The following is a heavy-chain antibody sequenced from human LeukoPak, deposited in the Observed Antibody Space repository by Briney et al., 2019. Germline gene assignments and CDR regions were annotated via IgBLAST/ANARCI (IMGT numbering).Heavy chain of an antibody. Sequence: GGSLRLSCAASGFTFSNAWMSWVRQAPGKGLEWVGRIKSKTDGGTTDYAAPVKGRFTISRDDSKNTLYLQMNSLISEDTAVYYCSTVVEYSRSPGWFDYGGQDTLVTVSS. CDR1: GFTFSNAW. J-gene: IGHJ4*02. CDR2: IKSKTDGGTT. CDR3: STVVEYSRSPGWFDY. D-gene: IGHD6-13*01. V-gene: IGHV3-15*01.